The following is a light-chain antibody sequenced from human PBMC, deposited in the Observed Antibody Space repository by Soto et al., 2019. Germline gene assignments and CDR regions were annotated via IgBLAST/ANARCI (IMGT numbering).Light chain of an antibody. CDR1: QSVTSNY. V-gene: IGKV3-20*01. CDR2: GAS. CDR3: QQYGGVPFT. Sequence: EVVLTQSPSTLSLSPGEGATLSCRASQSVTSNYVAWYQQKPGQAPSLLIYGASTRATGIPDRFSGSGSGTDFTLTISRLEPEDCGVFYCQQYGGVPFTFGPGTKVDIK. J-gene: IGKJ3*01.